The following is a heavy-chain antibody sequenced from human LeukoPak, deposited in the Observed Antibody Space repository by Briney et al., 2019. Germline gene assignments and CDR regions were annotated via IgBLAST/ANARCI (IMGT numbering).Heavy chain of an antibody. V-gene: IGHV1-18*01. D-gene: IGHD4-23*01. CDR1: GYTFTSYG. J-gene: IGHJ4*02. Sequence: ASVKVSCKASGYTFTSYGISWVRQAPGQGLEWMGWISAYNGNTNYAQKLQGRVTMTTDTSTSTAYMELRSLRSDDTAVYYCAGRDYGGKLDYFDYWGQGTLVTVSS. CDR2: ISAYNGNT. CDR3: AGRDYGGKLDYFDY.